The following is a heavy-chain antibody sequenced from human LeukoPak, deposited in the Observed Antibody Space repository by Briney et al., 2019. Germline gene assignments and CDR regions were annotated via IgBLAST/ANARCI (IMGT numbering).Heavy chain of an antibody. Sequence: PSETLSLTCAVYGGSFSGYVWNWIRQPPGKGPEWIGEINHSGNSNYNPSLKSRVTMSVDTSKNQFSLKLSSVTAADTAVYYCATTPYDFWSGYPNWFDPWGQGTLVTVSS. CDR1: GGSFSGYV. V-gene: IGHV4-34*01. J-gene: IGHJ5*02. CDR3: ATTPYDFWSGYPNWFDP. CDR2: INHSGNS. D-gene: IGHD3-3*01.